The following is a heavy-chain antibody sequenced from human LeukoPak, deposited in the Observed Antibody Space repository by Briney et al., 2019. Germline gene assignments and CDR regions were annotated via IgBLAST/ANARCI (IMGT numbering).Heavy chain of an antibody. CDR1: GFTFNNYA. J-gene: IGHJ4*02. V-gene: IGHV3-23*01. CDR3: AKDPRRITMIVVAKGYFDY. CDR2: INGSGGTK. D-gene: IGHD3-22*01. Sequence: GGSLRLSCATSGFTFNNYAMSWVRQAPGKGPEWVSGINGSGGTKYYADSVQGRFNIFRDNSKNTLYLQMNSLTVEDTAIYYCAKDPRRITMIVVAKGYFDYWGQGTLVTVSS.